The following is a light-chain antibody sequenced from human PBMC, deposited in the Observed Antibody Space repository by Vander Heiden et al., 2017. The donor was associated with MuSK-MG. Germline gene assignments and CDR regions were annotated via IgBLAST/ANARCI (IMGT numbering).Light chain of an antibody. V-gene: IGKV2-28*01. CDR2: LGS. J-gene: IGKJ1*01. Sequence: IVLTQPPLSLPVTPGEPASIACRSSQSLLYSNGYHYLDWYLQKPGQSPQLLIYLGSNRAAGVPDMFSGSGSGTDFTLKISRVEAEDVGVYYCMQALETWTFGQGTKVEIK. CDR3: MQALETWT. CDR1: QSLLYSNGYHY.